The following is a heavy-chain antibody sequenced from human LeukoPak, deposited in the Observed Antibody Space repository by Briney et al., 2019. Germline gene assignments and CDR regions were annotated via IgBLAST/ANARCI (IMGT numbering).Heavy chain of an antibody. Sequence: SETLSLTCAVSGGSISSSNWWSWVRQPPGKGLEWIGEIYHSGSTNYNPSLKSRVTISVDTSKNQFSLKLSSVTAADTAVYYCARASGSYWGRDYYYGMDVWGQGTTVTVSS. CDR3: ARASGSYWGRDYYYGMDV. CDR2: IYHSGST. CDR1: GGSISSSNW. D-gene: IGHD1-26*01. V-gene: IGHV4-4*02. J-gene: IGHJ6*02.